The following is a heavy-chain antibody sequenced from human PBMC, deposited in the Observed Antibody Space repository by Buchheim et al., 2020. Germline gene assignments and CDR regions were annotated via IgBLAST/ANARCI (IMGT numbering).Heavy chain of an antibody. CDR1: GGSISSSSYY. J-gene: IGHJ6*03. CDR3: ARVFRVVVPAATKHYYYYYMDV. V-gene: IGHV4-39*01. D-gene: IGHD2-2*01. Sequence: QLQLQESGPGLVKPSETLSLTCTVSGGSISSSSYYWGWIRQPPGKGLEWIGSIYYSGSTYYNPSLKSRVTISVDTSKNQFSLKLSSVTAADTAVYYCARVFRVVVPAATKHYYYYYMDVWGKGTT. CDR2: IYYSGST.